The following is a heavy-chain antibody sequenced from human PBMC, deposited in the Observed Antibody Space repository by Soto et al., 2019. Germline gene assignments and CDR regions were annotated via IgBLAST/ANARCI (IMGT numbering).Heavy chain of an antibody. Sequence: GESLKISCKGSGYSFTSYWIGWVRQMPGKGLEWMGIIYPGDSDTRYSPSFQGQVTISADKSISTAYLQWSSLKASDTAMYYCARASLGSCSSTSCYPYYYYGMDVWGQETTVTVS. CDR3: ARASLGSCSSTSCYPYYYYGMDV. CDR1: GYSFTSYW. D-gene: IGHD2-2*01. J-gene: IGHJ6*02. V-gene: IGHV5-51*01. CDR2: IYPGDSDT.